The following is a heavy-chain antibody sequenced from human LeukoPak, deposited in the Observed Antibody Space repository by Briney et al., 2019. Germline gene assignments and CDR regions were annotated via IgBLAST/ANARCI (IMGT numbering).Heavy chain of an antibody. D-gene: IGHD3-10*01. V-gene: IGHV4-61*02. CDR1: GGSISSGSYY. CDR2: IYYSGST. J-gene: IGHJ4*02. CDR3: ARHYGSGRPFFDY. Sequence: SQTLSLTCTVSGGSISSGSYYWSWIRQPAGKGLEWIGSIYYSGSTYYNPSLKSRVTISVDTSKNQFSLKLSSVTAADTAIYYCARHYGSGRPFFDYWGQGTLVTVSS.